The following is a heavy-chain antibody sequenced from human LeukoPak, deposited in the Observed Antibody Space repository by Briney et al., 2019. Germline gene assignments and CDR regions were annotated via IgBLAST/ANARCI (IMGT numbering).Heavy chain of an antibody. CDR3: ARLDQLLLGRGVDY. Sequence: GAALKISCEGSGSRFTSYWIGWVRPMPGKGLEWRGIISPGDSDTRYSPSFQGQVTISADKSISTAYLQWSSLKASDTAMYYCARLDQLLLGRGVDYWGQGTLVTVSS. J-gene: IGHJ4*02. V-gene: IGHV5-51*01. CDR2: ISPGDSDT. D-gene: IGHD2-2*01. CDR1: GSRFTSYW.